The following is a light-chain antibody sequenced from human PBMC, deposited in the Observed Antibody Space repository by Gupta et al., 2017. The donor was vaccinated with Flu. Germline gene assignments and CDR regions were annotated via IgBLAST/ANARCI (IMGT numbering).Light chain of an antibody. CDR2: DAS. Sequence: EIVLTQSPATLSLSPGERATLSCRASQSVSSYLAWYQQKPGQAPRLFIYDASNRATGIPARFSGSGSGTDFTLTISSLEPEDFAVYYCQQRSNWPPLTFGPGTKVDIK. CDR3: QQRSNWPPLT. J-gene: IGKJ3*01. V-gene: IGKV3-11*01. CDR1: QSVSSY.